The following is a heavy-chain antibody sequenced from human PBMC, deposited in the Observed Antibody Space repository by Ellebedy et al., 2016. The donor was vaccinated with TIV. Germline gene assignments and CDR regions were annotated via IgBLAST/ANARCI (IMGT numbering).Heavy chain of an antibody. Sequence: ASVKVSCKASGYNFTGYYVHWVRQAPGQGLEWMGWINPNSGGTNYAQKFQGRVTMTRDTSINTAYMELSRLRSDDTAVYYCARSPSPHIPDFDYWGQGTLVTVSS. CDR1: GYNFTGYY. V-gene: IGHV1-2*02. J-gene: IGHJ4*02. CDR2: INPNSGGT. D-gene: IGHD2-21*01. CDR3: ARSPSPHIPDFDY.